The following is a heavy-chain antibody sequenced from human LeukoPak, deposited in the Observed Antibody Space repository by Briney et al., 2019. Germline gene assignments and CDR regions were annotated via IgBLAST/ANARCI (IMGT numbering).Heavy chain of an antibody. J-gene: IGHJ4*02. CDR1: GFSLATSRVG. CDR3: AHGYGDYDPYFDY. CDR2: IYWIDNK. V-gene: IGHV2-5*01. D-gene: IGHD4-17*01. Sequence: SGPTLVNPTQTLTLTCTFSGFSLATSRVGVGWIRQPPGKALEWLALIYWIDNKRYSPSMRSRLTVTNDTSKTQVFLTMTKMDPVDTATYYCAHGYGDYDPYFDYWGQGTLVTVSS.